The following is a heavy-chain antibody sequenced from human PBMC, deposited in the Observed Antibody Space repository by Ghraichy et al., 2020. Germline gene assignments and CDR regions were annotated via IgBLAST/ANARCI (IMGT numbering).Heavy chain of an antibody. Sequence: RGSLRLSCVGSGFTFSSYSMNWVRQSPGKGLEWVSYITSSSRTISYADSVKGRFTISRDNAQNSLYLQMNSLRDDDTAVYYCARASKVVRFFYYDGMDVWGQGTTVTVSS. CDR1: GFTFSSYS. J-gene: IGHJ6*02. V-gene: IGHV3-48*02. CDR2: ITSSSRTI. D-gene: IGHD4-23*01. CDR3: ARASKVVRFFYYDGMDV.